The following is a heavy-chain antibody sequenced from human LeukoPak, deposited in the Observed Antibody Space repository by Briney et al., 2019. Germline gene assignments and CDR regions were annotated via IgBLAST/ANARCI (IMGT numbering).Heavy chain of an antibody. Sequence: PSETLSLTCTVSGGSISGYYRSWIRQSPGKGLEWIGYIYYSGSTNYNPSLKSRVTMSVDTSKNHFSLKVSSVTAADTAVYYCARAVVVAATVKWFDPWGQGTLVTVSS. CDR1: GGSISGYY. V-gene: IGHV4-59*01. CDR3: ARAVVVAATVKWFDP. J-gene: IGHJ5*02. CDR2: IYYSGST. D-gene: IGHD2-15*01.